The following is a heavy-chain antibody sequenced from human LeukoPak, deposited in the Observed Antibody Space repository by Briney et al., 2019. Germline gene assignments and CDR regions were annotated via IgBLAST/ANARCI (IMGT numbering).Heavy chain of an antibody. V-gene: IGHV4-59*01. CDR1: GGSISSYY. CDR3: ARVYYYDSSGYYYFDY. CDR2: IYYGGST. J-gene: IGHJ4*02. Sequence: PSETLSLTCTVSGGSISSYYWSWIRQPPGKGLEWLGYIYYGGSTNYNPSLKSRVTISVDTSKNQFSLKLSSVTAADTAVYYCARVYYYDSSGYYYFDYWGQGTLVTVSS. D-gene: IGHD3-22*01.